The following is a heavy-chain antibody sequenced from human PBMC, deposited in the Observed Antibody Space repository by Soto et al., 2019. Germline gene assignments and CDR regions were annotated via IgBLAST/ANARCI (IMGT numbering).Heavy chain of an antibody. D-gene: IGHD5-12*01. CDR1: GGSISSSSYY. CDR3: SRFIVAMIGSAGRDAFDI. V-gene: IGHV4-39*01. J-gene: IGHJ3*02. CDR2: IYYIGST. Sequence: PSETLSLTCTVSGGSISSSSYYWGWIRQPPLKGLEWIGSIYYIGSTYYNPSLKSRVTISVDTSKNQFSLKLSSVTAADTAVYYCSRFIVAMIGSAGRDAFDIWGQGTMVTVSS.